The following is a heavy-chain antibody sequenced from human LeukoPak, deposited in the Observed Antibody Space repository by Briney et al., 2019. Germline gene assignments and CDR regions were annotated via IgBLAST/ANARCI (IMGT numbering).Heavy chain of an antibody. CDR3: ARIQRGSLVAIDY. V-gene: IGHV3-74*01. J-gene: IGHJ4*02. CDR1: GFTFSTYW. D-gene: IGHD5-12*01. Sequence: GGSLRLSCAASGFTFSTYWMHWVRQAPGKGLVWVSRINDDGRSTSYADSVKGRFAISRDNAKNTLYLQLNGLRVEDTAVYYCARIQRGSLVAIDYWGQGTLVTVSS. CDR2: INDDGRST.